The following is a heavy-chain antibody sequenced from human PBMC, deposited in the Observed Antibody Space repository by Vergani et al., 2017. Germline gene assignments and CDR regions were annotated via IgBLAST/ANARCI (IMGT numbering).Heavy chain of an antibody. J-gene: IGHJ4*02. CDR2: INPNSGGT. D-gene: IGHD2-2*01. Sequence: QVQLVQSGAEVKKPGASVKVSCKASGYTFTDYFMHWVRQAPGPGLEWMGWINPNSGGTNYAQKFQGRVTMTRDPSIRTAYMELSNLRTDDTAVYYCARVGTSSDRDYFDYWGQGTLVTVSS. CDR3: ARVGTSSDRDYFDY. CDR1: GYTFTDYF. V-gene: IGHV1-2*02.